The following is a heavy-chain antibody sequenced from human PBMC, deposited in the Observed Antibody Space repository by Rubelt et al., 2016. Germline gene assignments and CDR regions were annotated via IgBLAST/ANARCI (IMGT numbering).Heavy chain of an antibody. Sequence: QVQLQQWGAGLLKPSETLSLTCAVYGGSFSGYYWSWIRQPPGKGLEWIGEINHSGSTNYNPSLKSRVTISEDTSKNQFSLKRSSGTAADTAVYYGARMIQLWLGIDYWGQGILVTVSS. CDR2: INHSGST. CDR3: ARMIQLWLGIDY. CDR1: GGSFSGYY. D-gene: IGHD5-18*01. J-gene: IGHJ4*02. V-gene: IGHV4-34*01.